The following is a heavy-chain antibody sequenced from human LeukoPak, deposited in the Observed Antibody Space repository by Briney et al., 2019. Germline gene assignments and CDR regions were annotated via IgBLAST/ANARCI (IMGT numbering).Heavy chain of an antibody. CDR2: INPSGGST. Sequence: ASVKVSCKASGYTFTSYYMHWVRQAPGQGLEWMGIINPSGGSTSYAQKFQGRVTMTRDTSTSTVYMELSSLRSEDTAVYYCARNYDFWSGSPKGWFDPWGQGTLVTVSS. CDR1: GYTFTSYY. D-gene: IGHD3-3*01. CDR3: ARNYDFWSGSPKGWFDP. V-gene: IGHV1-46*01. J-gene: IGHJ5*02.